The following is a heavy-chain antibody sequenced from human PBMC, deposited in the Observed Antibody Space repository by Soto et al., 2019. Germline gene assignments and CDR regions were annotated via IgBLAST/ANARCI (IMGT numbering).Heavy chain of an antibody. D-gene: IGHD3-10*01. CDR2: IIPILGIA. Sequence: GASVDVCCAACGGTFDSYTIRWVQQANGQGLEWMGRIIPILGIANYAQKFQGRVTITADKSTSTAYMELSSLRSEDTAVYYCARAMVGGRYYGSGSYYNVEGDYYYYYGMDVWGQGTTVTVS. V-gene: IGHV1-69*02. J-gene: IGHJ6*02. CDR3: ARAMVGGRYYGSGSYYNVEGDYYYYYGMDV. CDR1: GGTFDSYT.